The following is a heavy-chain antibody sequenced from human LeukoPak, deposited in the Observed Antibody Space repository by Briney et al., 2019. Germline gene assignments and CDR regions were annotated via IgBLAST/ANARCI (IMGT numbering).Heavy chain of an antibody. D-gene: IGHD5-12*01. J-gene: IGHJ5*02. Sequence: SQTLSLTCTVSGGSISSGDYYWSWIRQPPGKGLEWIGYIYYSGSTYYNPSLKSRVTISVDTSKNQFSLKLTSVTAADTAVYYCARGSPSGYVGDWFDPWGQGTLVIVSS. CDR1: GGSISSGDYY. CDR3: ARGSPSGYVGDWFDP. V-gene: IGHV4-30-4*08. CDR2: IYYSGST.